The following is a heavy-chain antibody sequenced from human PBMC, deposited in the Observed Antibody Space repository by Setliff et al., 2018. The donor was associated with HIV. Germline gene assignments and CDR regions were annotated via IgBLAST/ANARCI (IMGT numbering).Heavy chain of an antibody. CDR2: INPNSGGT. D-gene: IGHD2-8*01. CDR1: GYTFTAYY. Sequence: ASVKVSCKASGYTFTAYYIHWVRQAPGQGLEWMGRINPNSGGTNYAQKFQGRVTMTRDTSISTAYMELSRLTSDDTAVYYCATKLYCTNGVCLDAFDIWGQGTMVTVSS. CDR3: ATKLYCTNGVCLDAFDI. V-gene: IGHV1-2*06. J-gene: IGHJ3*02.